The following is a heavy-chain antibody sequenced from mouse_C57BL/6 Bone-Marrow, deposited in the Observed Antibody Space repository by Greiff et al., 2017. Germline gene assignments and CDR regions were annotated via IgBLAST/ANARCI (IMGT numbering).Heavy chain of an antibody. D-gene: IGHD2-3*01. Sequence: QVQLQQPGAELVKPGASVKLSCKASGYTFTSYWMQWVKQRPGQGLEWIGEIDPSDSYTNYNQKFKGKATLTVDTSSSTAYMQLSSLTSEDSAVYYCARSDGYYMFAYWGQGTLVTVSA. CDR2: IDPSDSYT. V-gene: IGHV1-50*01. J-gene: IGHJ3*01. CDR1: GYTFTSYW. CDR3: ARSDGYYMFAY.